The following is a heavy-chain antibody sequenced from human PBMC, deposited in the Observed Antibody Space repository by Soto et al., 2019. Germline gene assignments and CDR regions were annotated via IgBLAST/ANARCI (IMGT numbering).Heavy chain of an antibody. CDR1: GGSISSYY. CDR3: GREGCDGAPSSGYDLASFDY. D-gene: IGHD5-12*01. CDR2: IYYSGST. V-gene: IGHV4-59*01. Sequence: SETLSLTCTVSGGSISSYYWSWIRQPPGKGLEWIGYIYYSGSTNYNPSLKSRVTISVDTSKNQFSLKLSSVTAADTAVYYCGREGCDGAPSSGYDLASFDYWGQGTLVTVSS. J-gene: IGHJ4*02.